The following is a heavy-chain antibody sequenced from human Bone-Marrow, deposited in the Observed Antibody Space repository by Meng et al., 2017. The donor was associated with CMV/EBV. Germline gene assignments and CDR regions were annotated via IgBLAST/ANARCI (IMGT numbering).Heavy chain of an antibody. CDR2: INPNLGST. V-gene: IGHV1-2*02. J-gene: IGHJ1*01. Sequence: ASVNVSCKTSGYSFTDNYLLWVRQAPGQGLEWMGWINPNLGSTKYAQIFQGRVTLTRDTSISTAYMQLTSLTSDDTAVYYCSRGGVGLVATFPNWGQGPLATVPS. CDR3: SRGGVGLVATFPN. CDR1: GYSFTDNY. D-gene: IGHD5-12*01.